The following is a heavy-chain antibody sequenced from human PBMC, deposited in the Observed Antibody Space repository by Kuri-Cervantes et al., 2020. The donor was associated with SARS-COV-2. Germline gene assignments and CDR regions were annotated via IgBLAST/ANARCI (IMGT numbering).Heavy chain of an antibody. CDR2: INPSGGST. D-gene: IGHD3-3*01. CDR3: ARHSDYSSTLLRFLDPQWGFDP. CDR1: GYTFTSYY. J-gene: IGHJ5*02. Sequence: ASVKVSCKASGYTFTSYYMHWVRQAPGQGLEWMGIINPSGGSTSYAQKFQGRVTMTTDTSTSTAYMELRSLRSDDTAVYYCARHSDYSSTLLRFLDPQWGFDPWGQGTLVTGSS. V-gene: IGHV1-46*01.